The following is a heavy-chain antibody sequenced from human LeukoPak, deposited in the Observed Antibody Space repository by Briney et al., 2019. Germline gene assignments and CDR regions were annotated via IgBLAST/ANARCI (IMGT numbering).Heavy chain of an antibody. J-gene: IGHJ3*02. CDR3: ARDRQNWIQFEAFDI. D-gene: IGHD5-18*01. V-gene: IGHV4-39*07. Sequence: SETLSLTCTVSGGSISSSSYYWGWIRQPPGKGLEWIGSIYYSGSTYYNPPLKSRVTISVDTSKNQFSLKLSSVTAADTAVYYCARDRQNWIQFEAFDIWGQGTMVTVSS. CDR1: GGSISSSSYY. CDR2: IYYSGST.